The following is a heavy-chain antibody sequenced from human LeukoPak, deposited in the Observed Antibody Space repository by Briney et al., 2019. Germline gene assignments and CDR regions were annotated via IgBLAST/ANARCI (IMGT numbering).Heavy chain of an antibody. J-gene: IGHJ4*02. D-gene: IGHD6-6*01. CDR2: VSGGATTT. Sequence: GGSLRLSCAASGFSFSSYAMSWVRQAPGEGLEWVSVVSGGATTTYYADSVKGRFTISRDNAKNTLYLQMNSLRAEDTAVYYCAKDQDEYSSSSPWDYWGQGTLVTVSS. V-gene: IGHV3-23*01. CDR3: AKDQDEYSSSSPWDY. CDR1: GFSFSSYA.